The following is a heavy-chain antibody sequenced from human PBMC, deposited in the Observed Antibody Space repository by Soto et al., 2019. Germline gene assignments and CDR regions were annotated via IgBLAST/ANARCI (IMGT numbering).Heavy chain of an antibody. Sequence: GASVKVSCKASGYTFTSYAMHWVRQAPGQRLEWMGWINAGNGNTKYSQKFQGRVAITRDTSASTAYMELSSLRSEDTAVYYCARVSGYYLPDYWGQGTLVTVSS. CDR3: ARVSGYYLPDY. CDR2: INAGNGNT. D-gene: IGHD5-12*01. J-gene: IGHJ4*02. CDR1: GYTFTSYA. V-gene: IGHV1-3*01.